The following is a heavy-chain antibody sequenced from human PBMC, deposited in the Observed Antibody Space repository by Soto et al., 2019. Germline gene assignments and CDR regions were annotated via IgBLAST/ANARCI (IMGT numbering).Heavy chain of an antibody. J-gene: IGHJ6*02. Sequence: GGSLRLSCAASGFTFSSYAMSWVRQAPGKGLEWVSAISGSGGSTYYADSVKGRFTISRDNSKNTPYLQMNSLRAEDTAVYYCAKVDYYDSSGYYYPPKIYYYYYGMDVWGQGTTVTVSS. D-gene: IGHD3-22*01. CDR3: AKVDYYDSSGYYYPPKIYYYYYGMDV. CDR1: GFTFSSYA. CDR2: ISGSGGST. V-gene: IGHV3-23*01.